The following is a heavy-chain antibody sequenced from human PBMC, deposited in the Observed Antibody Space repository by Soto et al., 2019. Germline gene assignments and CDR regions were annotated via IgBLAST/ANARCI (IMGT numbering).Heavy chain of an antibody. Sequence: EVQLVESGGGRVKPGGSLRLSCAPSGLIFTAYSMNWVRRAPGKGLEWVSSISSTGTFIDYTDSVKGRFTISRDNANSSLSMQMNCLRVEDTAMYYDAGETGPYTDSSHAFEIWGQGTMVTVSS. D-gene: IGHD2-2*02. CDR3: AGETGPYTDSSHAFEI. J-gene: IGHJ3*02. V-gene: IGHV3-21*01. CDR2: ISSTGTFI. CDR1: GLIFTAYS.